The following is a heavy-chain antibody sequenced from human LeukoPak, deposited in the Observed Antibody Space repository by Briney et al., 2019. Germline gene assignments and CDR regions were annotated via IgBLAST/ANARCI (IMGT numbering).Heavy chain of an antibody. V-gene: IGHV3-23*01. CDR2: ISGSGGTT. CDR3: AKDRSSNCSSTSCYLG. D-gene: IGHD2-2*01. Sequence: GGSLRLSCAASGFTFSSYAMSWVRQAPGKGLEWVSAISGSGGTTYYADSVKGRFTISRDNSKNTLYLQMNSLRAEDTVVYYCAKDRSSNCSSTSCYLGWGQGTLVTVSS. CDR1: GFTFSSYA. J-gene: IGHJ4*02.